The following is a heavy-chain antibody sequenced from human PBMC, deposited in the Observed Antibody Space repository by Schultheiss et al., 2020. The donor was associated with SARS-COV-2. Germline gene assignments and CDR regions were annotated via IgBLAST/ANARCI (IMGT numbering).Heavy chain of an antibody. CDR2: IYYSRST. V-gene: IGHV4-31*03. J-gene: IGHJ6*02. CDR1: GGSISSGGYY. D-gene: IGHD4-17*01. Sequence: LRLSCTVSGGSISSGGYYWSWNRQHPGKGLEWIWYIYYSRSTYYNPSLKSRVTISVDTSKNQFSLKLSSVTAADTAVYYCGRVPGGDYGPYYYNMDVWGQGTTVTVSS. CDR3: GRVPGGDYGPYYYNMDV.